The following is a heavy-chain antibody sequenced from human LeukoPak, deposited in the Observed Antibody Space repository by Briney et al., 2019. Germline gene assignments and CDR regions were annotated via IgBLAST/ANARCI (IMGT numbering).Heavy chain of an antibody. V-gene: IGHV1-69*05. CDR1: GGTFSSYA. D-gene: IGHD6-6*01. Sequence: GASVKVSCKASGGTFSSYAISWVRQAPGQGLEWMGGIIPIFGTANYAQKFQGRVTITTDESTSTAYTELSSLRSEDTAVYYCARGKAARQKYYFDYWGQGTLVTVSS. J-gene: IGHJ4*02. CDR2: IIPIFGTA. CDR3: ARGKAARQKYYFDY.